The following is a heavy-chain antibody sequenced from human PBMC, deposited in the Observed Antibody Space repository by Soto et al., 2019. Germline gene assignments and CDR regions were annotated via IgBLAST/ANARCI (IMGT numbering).Heavy chain of an antibody. V-gene: IGHV3-21*01. J-gene: IGHJ3*02. CDR1: GFTFSSYS. CDR3: ARPESSAPLYLNAFDI. CDR2: ISSSSSYI. Sequence: ESGGGLVKPGGSLRLSCAASGFTFSSYSMNWVRQAPGKGLEWVSSISSSSSYIYYADSVKGRFTISRDNAKNSLYLQMNRRSAEDTAVYYCARPESSAPLYLNAFDIWGQGTMVSVSS. D-gene: IGHD3-22*01.